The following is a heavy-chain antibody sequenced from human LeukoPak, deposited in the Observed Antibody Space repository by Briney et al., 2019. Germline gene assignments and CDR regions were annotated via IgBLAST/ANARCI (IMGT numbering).Heavy chain of an antibody. D-gene: IGHD6-19*01. CDR2: MNPNSGNT. J-gene: IGHJ4*02. Sequence: ASVKVSCKASGYTFTSYDINWVRQATGQGLEWMGWMNPNSGNTGYAQKFQARVTMKRNTSISTAYIGLRSLRSADTAVYYGARVGSSGWYPPTYGYWGQGTLVTVSS. V-gene: IGHV1-8*01. CDR3: ARVGSSGWYPPTYGY. CDR1: GYTFTSYD.